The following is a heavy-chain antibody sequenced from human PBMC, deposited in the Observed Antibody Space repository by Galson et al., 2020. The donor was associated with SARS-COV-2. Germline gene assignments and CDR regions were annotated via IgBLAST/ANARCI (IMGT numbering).Heavy chain of an antibody. D-gene: IGHD2-15*01. CDR1: GFTFSSYA. CDR3: ASSCYSHYYYYYYGMDV. V-gene: IGHV3-30-3*01. CDR2: ISYDGSNK. Sequence: GESLKISCAASGFTFSSYAMHWVRQAPGKGLEWVAVISYDGSNKYYADSVKGRFTISRDNSKNTLYLQMNSLRAEDTAVYYCASSCYSHYYYYYYGMDVWGQGTTVTVSS. J-gene: IGHJ6*02.